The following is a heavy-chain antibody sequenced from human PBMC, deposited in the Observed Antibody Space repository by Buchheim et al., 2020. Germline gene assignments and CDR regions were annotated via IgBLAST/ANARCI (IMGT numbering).Heavy chain of an antibody. D-gene: IGHD3-10*01. J-gene: IGHJ5*02. CDR1: GYTFTKSW. Sequence: EVQLVQSGAEVKKPGESLKISCQASGYTFTKSWIGWVRQVPGKGLEWMGVIYPSDSDARYSPSLQGQVTISVDRSINTAYPQWNSLRASDTATYLCTRQPMVRGVGRFDHWGQGT. V-gene: IGHV5-51*01. CDR2: IYPSDSDA. CDR3: TRQPMVRGVGRFDH.